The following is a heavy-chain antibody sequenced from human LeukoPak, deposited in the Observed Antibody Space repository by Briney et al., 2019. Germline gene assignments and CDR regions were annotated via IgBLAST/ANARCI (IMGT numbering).Heavy chain of an antibody. V-gene: IGHV3-9*01. CDR2: INWNSGTI. CDR3: VRARYYSGSGSQFDY. CDR1: GFIFDDYA. J-gene: IGHJ4*02. D-gene: IGHD3-10*01. Sequence: PGGSLRLSCATSGFIFDDYAMHWVRQAPGKGLEWVSGINWNSGTIGYADSVKGRFTISRDNAKNSLYLQMNSLRAEDTALYYCVRARYYSGSGSQFDYWGQETLVTVSS.